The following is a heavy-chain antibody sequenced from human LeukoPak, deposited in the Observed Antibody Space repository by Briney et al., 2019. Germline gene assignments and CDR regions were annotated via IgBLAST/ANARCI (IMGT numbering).Heavy chain of an antibody. CDR2: IFYSGST. CDR3: ARLSRGGYYFDY. J-gene: IGHJ4*02. V-gene: IGHV4-39*01. D-gene: IGHD3-10*01. CDR1: GGSFRSVSYS. Sequence: PSETLSLTCTVPGGSFRSVSYSWDSIRQPPGKGLEWIGTIFYSGSTYYSPSLKSRVTISVDTSRNQFFLNLSSVTAADTAVYYCARLSRGGYYFDYWGQGTLVTVSS.